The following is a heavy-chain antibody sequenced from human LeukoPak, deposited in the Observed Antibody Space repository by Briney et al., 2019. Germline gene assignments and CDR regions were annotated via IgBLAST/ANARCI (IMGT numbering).Heavy chain of an antibody. V-gene: IGHV4-4*07. CDR2: IYTSGST. Sequence: PSETLSLTCTVSGGSISSYYWSWLRQPAGQGLEWIGRIYTSGSTNYSPSLKSRVTMSVDTSKNQFSLKLSSVTATDTAVYYCARAPRNYYYYMDVWGKGTTVTVSS. CDR1: GGSISSYY. CDR3: ARAPRNYYYYMDV. J-gene: IGHJ6*03.